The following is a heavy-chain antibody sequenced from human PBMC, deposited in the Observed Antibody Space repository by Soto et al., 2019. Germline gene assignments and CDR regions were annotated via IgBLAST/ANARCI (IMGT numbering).Heavy chain of an antibody. CDR3: ARDLYSSHFDY. Sequence: PGGSLRLSCAASGFTFSSYAMHWVRQAPGKGLEWVAVISYDGSNKYYADSVKGRFTISRDNSKNTLYLQMNSLRAEDTAVYYCARDLYSSHFDYWGQGTLVTVSS. V-gene: IGHV3-30-3*01. D-gene: IGHD6-19*01. CDR2: ISYDGSNK. J-gene: IGHJ4*02. CDR1: GFTFSSYA.